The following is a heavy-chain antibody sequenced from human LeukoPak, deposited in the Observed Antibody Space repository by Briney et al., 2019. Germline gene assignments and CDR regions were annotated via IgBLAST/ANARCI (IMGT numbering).Heavy chain of an antibody. Sequence: SETLSLTCTVSGYSISSGYYWGWIRQPPGRGLEWIGSIYHSGSTYYNPSLKSRVTISVDTSNNQFSLKLSSVTAADKAEYYCARVDADYFDYWGQGPLVTVSS. J-gene: IGHJ4*02. CDR2: IYHSGST. D-gene: IGHD3/OR15-3a*01. V-gene: IGHV4-38-2*02. CDR1: GYSISSGYY. CDR3: ARVDADYFDY.